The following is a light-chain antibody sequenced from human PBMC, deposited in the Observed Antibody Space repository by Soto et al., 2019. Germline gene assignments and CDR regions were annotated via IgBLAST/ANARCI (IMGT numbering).Light chain of an antibody. V-gene: IGKV1-5*03. CDR2: KAS. CDR3: QQYNPMSRT. Sequence: DIQMTQSPSTLSASVGDRVTITCRASQSIGTSLAWFQQKPGKAPKLLIFKASTLESGVPSRCSGSGSGTKLTLTISSLQADDLATYYCQQYNPMSRTFGQGTKVDI. J-gene: IGKJ1*01. CDR1: QSIGTS.